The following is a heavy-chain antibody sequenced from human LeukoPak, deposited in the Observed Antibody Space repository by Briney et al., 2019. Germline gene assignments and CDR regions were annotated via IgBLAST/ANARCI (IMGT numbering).Heavy chain of an antibody. CDR1: GGSISSYY. CDR3: ARERGYDFWSGSKYYYYYYMDV. V-gene: IGHV4-4*07. J-gene: IGHJ6*03. D-gene: IGHD3-3*01. CDR2: IYTSGST. Sequence: PSETLALTCTVSGGSISSYYWSWSRQPAGKGLEWIGRIYTSGSTNYNPSLKSRVTMSVDTSKNQFSLKLSSVTAADTAVYYCARERGYDFWSGSKYYYYYYMDVWGKGTTVTVSS.